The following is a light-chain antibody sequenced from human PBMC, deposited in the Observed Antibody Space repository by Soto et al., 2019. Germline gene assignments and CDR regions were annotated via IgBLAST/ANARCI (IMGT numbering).Light chain of an antibody. V-gene: IGKV3-15*01. Sequence: EIVLTQSPAPLSLSPGERATLSCRASQSVSSYLAWYQQKPGQAPRLVIHSASTRATGIPARFSGSGSGTEFTLTISSLQSEDVAVYYCQQYHNWPWTFGQGTKVDIK. CDR2: SAS. J-gene: IGKJ1*01. CDR3: QQYHNWPWT. CDR1: QSVSSY.